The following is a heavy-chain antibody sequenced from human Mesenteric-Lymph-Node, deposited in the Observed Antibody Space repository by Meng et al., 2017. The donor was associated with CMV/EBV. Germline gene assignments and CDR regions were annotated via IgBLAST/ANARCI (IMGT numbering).Heavy chain of an antibody. V-gene: IGHV4-34*01. Sequence: GSFSGYFWAWVRQAPGKALDWLGEFNHSGSTNYPPSLKSRVTISADTSKNQFSLKLSSVTAADTAVYYCARVRGYCSSTSCYNWFDPWGQGTLVTVSS. J-gene: IGHJ5*02. CDR2: FNHSGST. D-gene: IGHD2-2*01. CDR3: ARVRGYCSSTSCYNWFDP. CDR1: GSFSGYF.